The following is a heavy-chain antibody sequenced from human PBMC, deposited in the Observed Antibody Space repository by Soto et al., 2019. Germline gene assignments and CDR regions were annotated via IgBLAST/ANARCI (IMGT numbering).Heavy chain of an antibody. V-gene: IGHV3-23*01. D-gene: IGHD6-19*01. Sequence: EVQLLESGGGLVQPGGSLRLSCAASGFSFSNYAMSWVRQAPGKGLEWVATISGSGGSTYHADAVKGRLTVSRDNSKYTLYLQMRSLRAEDTAVYYCAKDNSGWDGWFAPWGQGTLVTVSS. J-gene: IGHJ5*02. CDR2: ISGSGGST. CDR1: GFSFSNYA. CDR3: AKDNSGWDGWFAP.